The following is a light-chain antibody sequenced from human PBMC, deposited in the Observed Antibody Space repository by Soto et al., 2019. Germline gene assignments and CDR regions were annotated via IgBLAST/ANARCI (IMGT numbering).Light chain of an antibody. Sequence: EIVLTQSPGTLSLSPGETATLSCRASQSVSSNYLAWYQQKPGQAPRLLIYGASSRATGIPDRFSGSGSGTDFTLTISRLESEDSAVYYCQHYGSSPGLTFGGGTKVDIK. CDR2: GAS. CDR1: QSVSSNY. J-gene: IGKJ4*01. V-gene: IGKV3-20*01. CDR3: QHYGSSPGLT.